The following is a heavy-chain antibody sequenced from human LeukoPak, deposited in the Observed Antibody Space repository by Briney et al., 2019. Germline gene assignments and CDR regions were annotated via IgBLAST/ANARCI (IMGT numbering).Heavy chain of an antibody. D-gene: IGHD6-13*01. CDR3: ARDGIAAAGTEFDY. Sequence: KTGGSLRLSCAASGFTFNSYSMNWVRQAPGKGLEWVSSISSSSSYIYYADSVKGRFTISRDNAKNTLYLQMNSLRAEDTAVYYCARDGIAAAGTEFDYWGQGTLVTVSS. CDR2: ISSSSSYI. V-gene: IGHV3-21*01. CDR1: GFTFNSYS. J-gene: IGHJ4*02.